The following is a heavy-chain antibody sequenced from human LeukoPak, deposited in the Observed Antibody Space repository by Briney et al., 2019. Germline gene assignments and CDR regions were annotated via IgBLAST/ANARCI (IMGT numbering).Heavy chain of an antibody. Sequence: GRSLSLSCAASGFTLSSFGMHWVRQAPGQGLEWVAVIWYDGSNKYYAGSVKGRFTISRDNSKNTLYLQMNSLRAEDTAVYYCARELPPVVTYYFDYWGQGTLVTVSS. CDR3: ARELPPVVTYYFDY. J-gene: IGHJ4*02. CDR2: IWYDGSNK. V-gene: IGHV3-33*01. D-gene: IGHD3-22*01. CDR1: GFTLSSFG.